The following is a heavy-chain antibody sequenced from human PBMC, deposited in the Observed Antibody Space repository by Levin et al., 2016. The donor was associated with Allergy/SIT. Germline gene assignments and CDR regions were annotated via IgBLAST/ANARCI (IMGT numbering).Heavy chain of an antibody. V-gene: IGHV4-39*01. D-gene: IGHD5-18*01. CDR3: ARHSRLDTALANWFDP. CDR2: IYYSGST. J-gene: IGHJ5*02. Sequence: WIRQPPGKGLEWIGSIYYSGSTYYNPSLKSRVTISVDTSKNEFTLKVTSVTAADTAVYYCARHSRLDTALANWFDPWGQGTLVTVSS.